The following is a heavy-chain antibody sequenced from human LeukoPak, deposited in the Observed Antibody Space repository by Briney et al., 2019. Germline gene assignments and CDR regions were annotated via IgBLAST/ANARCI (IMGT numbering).Heavy chain of an antibody. CDR2: IYYSGST. CDR1: GGSISSYY. J-gene: IGHJ6*02. D-gene: IGHD6-13*01. CDR3: ARGIAAHYYYYYGMDV. Sequence: SETLSLTCTVSGGSISSYYWSWLRQPPGKGLEWIGYIYYSGSTNYNPSLKSRVTISVDTSKNQFSLKLSSVTAADTAVYYCARGIAAHYYYYYGMDVWGQGTTVTVSS. V-gene: IGHV4-59*01.